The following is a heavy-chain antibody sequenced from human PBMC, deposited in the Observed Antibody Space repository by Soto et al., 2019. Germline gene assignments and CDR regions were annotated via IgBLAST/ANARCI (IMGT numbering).Heavy chain of an antibody. CDR2: ISFDGSSK. CDR3: AKDRCSGSYLNNYYFDY. CDR1: GFSFSSYG. Sequence: VGSLRLSCAASGFSFSSYGVHWVRQAPGKGLEWVAIISFDGSSKYYADSVKGRFTISRDNSKNTLYLQMNSLRAEDTAVYYCAKDRCSGSYLNNYYFDYWGQGTLVTVSS. J-gene: IGHJ4*02. D-gene: IGHD1-26*01. V-gene: IGHV3-30*18.